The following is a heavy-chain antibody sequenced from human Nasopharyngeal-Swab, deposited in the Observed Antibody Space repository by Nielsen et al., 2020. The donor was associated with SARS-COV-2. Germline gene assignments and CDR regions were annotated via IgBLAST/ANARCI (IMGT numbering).Heavy chain of an antibody. CDR2: IYHSGST. V-gene: IGHV4-4*02. Sequence: WIRQPPGKGLEWIGEIYHSGSTNYNPSLKSRVTISVDKSKNQFSLKLSSVTAADTAVYYCASSSGIPFDYWGQGTLVTVSS. CDR3: ASSSGIPFDY. D-gene: IGHD1-14*01. J-gene: IGHJ4*02.